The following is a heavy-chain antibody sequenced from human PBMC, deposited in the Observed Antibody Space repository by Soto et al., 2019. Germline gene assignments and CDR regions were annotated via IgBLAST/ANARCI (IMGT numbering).Heavy chain of an antibody. J-gene: IGHJ3*02. Sequence: QVQLVESGGGLVKPGGSLRLSCAASGFTFSDYYMSWIRQAPGKGLEWVSYIGRSSSYTNYADSVKGRFTISRDNAKNSRYLQMNSLRAEDTAVYYCARDADILTGSDAFDIWGQGTMVTVSS. D-gene: IGHD3-9*01. CDR2: IGRSSSYT. CDR1: GFTFSDYY. V-gene: IGHV3-11*05. CDR3: ARDADILTGSDAFDI.